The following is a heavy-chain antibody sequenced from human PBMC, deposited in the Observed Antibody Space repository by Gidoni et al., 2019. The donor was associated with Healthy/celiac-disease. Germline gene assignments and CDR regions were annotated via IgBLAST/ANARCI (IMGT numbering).Heavy chain of an antibody. D-gene: IGHD4-4*01. CDR2: IRYDGNNK. CDR3: ARARPYTNYGGGCDY. V-gene: IGHV3-33*01. Sequence: QVQLVESGGGVVQPGRSLSRSCAASGATFSNYGMHWVRQAPGKGLEWVAVIRYDGNNKYYADSVKGRFTISRDNSKNTLYLQMNSLRAEDTAVYYCARARPYTNYGGGCDYWGQGTLVTVSS. CDR1: GATFSNYG. J-gene: IGHJ4*02.